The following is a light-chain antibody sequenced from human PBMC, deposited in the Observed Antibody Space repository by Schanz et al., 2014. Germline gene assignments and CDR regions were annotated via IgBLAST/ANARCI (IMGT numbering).Light chain of an antibody. CDR1: QSISSW. Sequence: DIQMTQSPSSLSASVGDRVTITCRASQSISSWLAWYQQKPGKAPKLLIYDASSLESGVPSRFSGSGSGTEFTLTISSLQPEDIATYYCQQYGDLPRTFGQGTKVEIK. CDR3: QQYGDLPRT. V-gene: IGKV1-5*01. J-gene: IGKJ1*01. CDR2: DAS.